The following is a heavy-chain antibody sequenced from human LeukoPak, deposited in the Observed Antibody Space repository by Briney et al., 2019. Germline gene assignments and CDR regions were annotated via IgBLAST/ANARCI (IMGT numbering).Heavy chain of an antibody. CDR1: GSTFTSYD. V-gene: IGHV1-8*03. Sequence: GASVSVSCKASGSTFTSYDFNWVRQATGQGIEWMGCMYPNSGNTGNTQKFQGRGTITRNTSISTAYMELSSLRSEDTAVYYCARAPSWGSLSSGSYYFDYWGQGTLVTVAS. CDR3: ARAPSWGSLSSGSYYFDY. D-gene: IGHD3-16*01. CDR2: MYPNSGNT. J-gene: IGHJ4*02.